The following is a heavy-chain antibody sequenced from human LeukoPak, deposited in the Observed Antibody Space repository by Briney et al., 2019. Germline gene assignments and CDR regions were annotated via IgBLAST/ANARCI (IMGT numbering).Heavy chain of an antibody. V-gene: IGHV3-23*01. Sequence: VGSLRLSCAASGFNFNNFAISWVRQAPGKGPEWLSAMTGPADTTYYAESVKGRFTISRDYSKSRVYLQMNSPRVEDTAIYYCAKGAEIDHWGQGTLVTVSS. CDR3: AKGAEIDH. CDR1: GFNFNNFA. CDR2: MTGPADTT. J-gene: IGHJ4*02.